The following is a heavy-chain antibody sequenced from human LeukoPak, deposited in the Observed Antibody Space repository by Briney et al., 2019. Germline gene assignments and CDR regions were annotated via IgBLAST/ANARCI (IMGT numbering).Heavy chain of an antibody. J-gene: IGHJ3*02. CDR3: ARDKHYYDSSGLDAFDI. V-gene: IGHV4-61*02. Sequence: SETLSLTCTVSGGSISSGSYYWSWIRQPAGKGLEWIGRIYTSGSTNYNPSLKSRVTISVDTSKNQFSLKLSSVTAADTAVYYCARDKHYYDSSGLDAFDIWGQGTMVTVSS. CDR1: GGSISSGSYY. CDR2: IYTSGST. D-gene: IGHD3-22*01.